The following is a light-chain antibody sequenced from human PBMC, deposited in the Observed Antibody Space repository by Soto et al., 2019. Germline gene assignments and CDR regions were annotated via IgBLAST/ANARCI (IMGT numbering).Light chain of an antibody. Sequence: EVVMTQSPATLSVSPGETATLSCRASQSVGSNLAWYQQKPGQAPRLLIYAASTRATGIPARFSGSGSGTEITLTISSLQSEDFAVYYCQQYNNWSFGQGTRLEIK. CDR1: QSVGSN. V-gene: IGKV3-15*01. CDR2: AAS. J-gene: IGKJ5*01. CDR3: QQYNNWS.